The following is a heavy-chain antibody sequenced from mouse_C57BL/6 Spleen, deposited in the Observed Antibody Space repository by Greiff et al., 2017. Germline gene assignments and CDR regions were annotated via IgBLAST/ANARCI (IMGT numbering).Heavy chain of an antibody. D-gene: IGHD2-1*01. J-gene: IGHJ2*01. V-gene: IGHV5-16*01. Sequence: EVKLMESEGGLVQPGSSMKLSCTASGFTFSDYYMAWVRQVPEKGLEWVANINYDGSSTYYLDSLKSRFIISRDNAKNILYLQMSSLKSEDTDTYYCARGGYGNYLYYFDYWGQGTTLTVSS. CDR2: INYDGSST. CDR3: ARGGYGNYLYYFDY. CDR1: GFTFSDYY.